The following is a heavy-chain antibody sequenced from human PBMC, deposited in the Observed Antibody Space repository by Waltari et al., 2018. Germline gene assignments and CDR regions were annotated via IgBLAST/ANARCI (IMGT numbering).Heavy chain of an antibody. CDR1: GGTFSSYA. D-gene: IGHD3-10*01. J-gene: IGHJ1*01. Sequence: QVQLVQSGAEVKKPGSSVKVSCKASGGTFSSYALSWVRQAPGQGLEWMGGIIPIFGTANYAQKFQGRVTITADESASTAYMELSSLRSEDTAVYYCARPLRGAEYFQHWGQGTLVTVSS. CDR2: IIPIFGTA. V-gene: IGHV1-69*01. CDR3: ARPLRGAEYFQH.